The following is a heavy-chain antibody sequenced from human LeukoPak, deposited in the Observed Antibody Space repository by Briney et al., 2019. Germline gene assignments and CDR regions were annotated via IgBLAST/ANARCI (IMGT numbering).Heavy chain of an antibody. CDR1: GFTFRNYA. CDR2: ITWNSGRI. V-gene: IGHV3-9*01. Sequence: PGRSLRLSCVGSGFTFRNYAFHWVRQAPGKAPEWVSGITWNSGRIGYADSVEGRFTITRDNAKNSLYLQMNSLRPEDTAVYYCTKDQAGDLDHWGQGTLVTVSS. CDR3: TKDQAGDLDH. J-gene: IGHJ4*02. D-gene: IGHD7-27*01.